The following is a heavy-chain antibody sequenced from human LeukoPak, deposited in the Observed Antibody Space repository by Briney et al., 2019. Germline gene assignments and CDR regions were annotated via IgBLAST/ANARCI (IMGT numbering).Heavy chain of an antibody. CDR1: GFTFSSYS. J-gene: IGHJ4*02. V-gene: IGHV3-21*01. CDR3: ARDLSLVAGTLSLDY. Sequence: GGSLRLSCAASGFTFSSYSMNWVRQAPGEGLEWVSSISSSSSYIYYADSVKGRFTISRDNAKNSLYLQMNSLRAEDTAVYYCARDLSLVAGTLSLDYWGQGTLVTVSS. CDR2: ISSSSSYI. D-gene: IGHD6-19*01.